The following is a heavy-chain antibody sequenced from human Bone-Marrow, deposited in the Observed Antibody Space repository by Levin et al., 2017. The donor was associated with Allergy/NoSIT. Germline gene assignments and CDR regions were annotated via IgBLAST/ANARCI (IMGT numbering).Heavy chain of an antibody. V-gene: IGHV3-53*01. CDR1: GFTVSSNY. D-gene: IGHD3-22*01. J-gene: IGHJ3*02. CDR2: IYSGGNT. Sequence: LSLTCAASGFTVSSNYMSWVRQAPGKGLEWVSVIYSGGNTKYADSVKGRFTISRDNSKNTLLLQMNSLRAEDTAVYYCAREGSYDSSGYNDAFDIWGQGTMVTVSS. CDR3: AREGSYDSSGYNDAFDI.